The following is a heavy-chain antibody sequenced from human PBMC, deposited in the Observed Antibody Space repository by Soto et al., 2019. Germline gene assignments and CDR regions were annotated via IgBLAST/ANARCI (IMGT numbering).Heavy chain of an antibody. CDR1: GASISSYY. CDR3: ARSHSSSVYHLFDY. Sequence: SEPLSLTCTVSGASISSYYWSWIRQPPGKGLEWIGYIYYSGSTSYYPSLKSRVTISVDTSKNQFSLKLSSVTAADTAVYYCARSHSSSVYHLFDYWGQGTLVTVSS. J-gene: IGHJ4*02. V-gene: IGHV4-59*01. D-gene: IGHD6-6*01. CDR2: IYYSGST.